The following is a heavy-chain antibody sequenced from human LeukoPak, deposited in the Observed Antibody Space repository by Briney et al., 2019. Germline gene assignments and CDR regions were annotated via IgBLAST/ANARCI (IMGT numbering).Heavy chain of an antibody. CDR2: ISYDGSNK. CDR1: GFTFSSYA. J-gene: IGHJ4*02. CDR3: AKDPRPLSDSSGYYPDY. V-gene: IGHV3-30-3*01. Sequence: GRSLRLSCAASGFTFSSYAMHWVRQAPGKGLEWVAVISYDGSNKYYADSVKGRFTISRDNSKNTLYLQMNSLRAEDTAVYYCAKDPRPLSDSSGYYPDYWGQGTLVTVSS. D-gene: IGHD3-22*01.